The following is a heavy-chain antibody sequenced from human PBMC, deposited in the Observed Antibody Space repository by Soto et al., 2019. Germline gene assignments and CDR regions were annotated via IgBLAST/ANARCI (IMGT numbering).Heavy chain of an antibody. CDR2: INHSGST. Sequence: PSETLSLTCAVYGGSFSGYYWSWIRQPPGKGLEWIGEINHSGSTNYNPSLKSRVTISVDTSKNQFSLKLSSVTAADTAVYYCARMYYGSRWIYFDFWGQGTLVTVSS. D-gene: IGHD3-10*01. CDR3: ARMYYGSRWIYFDF. V-gene: IGHV4-34*01. J-gene: IGHJ4*02. CDR1: GGSFSGYY.